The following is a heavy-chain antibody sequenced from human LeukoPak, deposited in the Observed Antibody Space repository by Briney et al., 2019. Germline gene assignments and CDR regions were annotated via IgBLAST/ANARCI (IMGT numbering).Heavy chain of an antibody. CDR1: GYTFTSYA. Sequence: ASVKVSCKASGYTFTSYAMNWVRQAPGQGLEWMGWINTNTGNPTYAQGFTGRFVFSLDTSVSTAYLQISSLKAEDTAVYYCARLRIKPLPYYSGYDGDAFDIWGQGTMVTVSS. CDR3: ARLRIKPLPYYSGYDGDAFDI. CDR2: INTNTGNP. D-gene: IGHD5-12*01. V-gene: IGHV7-4-1*02. J-gene: IGHJ3*02.